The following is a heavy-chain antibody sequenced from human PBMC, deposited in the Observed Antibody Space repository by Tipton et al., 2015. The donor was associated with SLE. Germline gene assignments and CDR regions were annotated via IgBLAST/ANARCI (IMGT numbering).Heavy chain of an antibody. Sequence: SLRLSCAASGFTFSSYAMSWVRQAPGKGLVWVSAISGSGGSTYYADSVKGRFTISRDNSKNTLYLQMNSLRAEDTAVYYCAKGGTYCSSTSCPWNYWGQGTLVTVSS. V-gene: IGHV3-23*01. CDR3: AKGGTYCSSTSCPWNY. CDR2: ISGSGGST. J-gene: IGHJ4*02. D-gene: IGHD2-2*01. CDR1: GFTFSSYA.